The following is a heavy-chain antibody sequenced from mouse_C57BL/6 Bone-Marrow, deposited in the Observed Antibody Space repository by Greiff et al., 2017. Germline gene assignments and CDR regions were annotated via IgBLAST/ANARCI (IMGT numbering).Heavy chain of an antibody. CDR2: IDPSDSYT. J-gene: IGHJ1*03. CDR1: GYTFTSYW. D-gene: IGHD2-3*01. V-gene: IGHV1-69*01. Sequence: QVQLQQPGAELVMPGASVKLSCEASGYTFTSYWMHWVKQRPGQGLEWIGEIDPSDSYTNYNQKFKGKSTLTVDNSSSTAYMQLSSLTSEDSAVYYCARSFDGYWYFDVWGTGTTVTVSS. CDR3: ARSFDGYWYFDV.